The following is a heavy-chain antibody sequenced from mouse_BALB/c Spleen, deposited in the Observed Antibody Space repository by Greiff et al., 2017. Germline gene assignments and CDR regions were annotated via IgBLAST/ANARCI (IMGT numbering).Heavy chain of an antibody. D-gene: IGHD2-10*01. V-gene: IGHV1-69*02. Sequence: QVQLQQPGAELVKPGASVKLSCKASGYTFTSYWMHWVKQRPGQGLEWIGEIDPSDSYTNYNQKFKGKATLTVDKSSSTAYMQLSSLTSEDSAVYYSATPTMTPIDYWGQGTTLTVSS. CDR1: GYTFTSYW. CDR3: ATPTMTPIDY. J-gene: IGHJ2*01. CDR2: IDPSDSYT.